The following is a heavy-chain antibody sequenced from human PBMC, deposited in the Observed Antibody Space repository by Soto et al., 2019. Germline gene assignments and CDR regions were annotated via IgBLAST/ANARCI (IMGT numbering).Heavy chain of an antibody. CDR2: IIPIFGTA. CDR1: GGTFSSYA. Sequence: QVQLVQSGAEVKKPGSSVKVSCKASGGTFSSYAISWVRQAPGQGLEGMGGIIPIFGTANYAQKFQGRVTITADESTSTAYMELSSLRSEDTAVYYCARQRRAGEPVADSFDYWGQGTLVTVSS. D-gene: IGHD6-19*01. V-gene: IGHV1-69*01. J-gene: IGHJ4*02. CDR3: ARQRRAGEPVADSFDY.